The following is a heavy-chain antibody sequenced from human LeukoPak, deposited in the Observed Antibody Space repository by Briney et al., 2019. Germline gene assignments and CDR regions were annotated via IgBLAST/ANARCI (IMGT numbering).Heavy chain of an antibody. J-gene: IGHJ5*01. V-gene: IGHV4-39*01. D-gene: IGHD4/OR15-4a*01. CDR1: GFTFSSYA. CDR2: IYYGQTI. CDR3: VRHDGRGGATMGAFDS. Sequence: GSLRLSCAASGFTFSSYAMSWVRQSPGKGLEWIGSIYYGQTIYYNPSLNSRVTISVVTSKDQFTLQLNSVTAADTAVYYCVRHDGRGGATMGAFDSWGRDPWSPSPQ.